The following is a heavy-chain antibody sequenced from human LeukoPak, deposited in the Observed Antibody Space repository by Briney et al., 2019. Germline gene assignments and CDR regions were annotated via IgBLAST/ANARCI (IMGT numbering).Heavy chain of an antibody. V-gene: IGHV3-33*01. D-gene: IGHD2-15*01. CDR2: IWYDGSNK. Sequence: GGSLRLSCAASGFTFSSYGMHWVRQAPGKGLEGVAVIWYDGSNKYYADSVKGRFTISRDNSKNTLYLQMNSLRAEDTAVYYCARDRDAPAKYYFDYWGQGTLVTVSS. CDR3: ARDRDAPAKYYFDY. CDR1: GFTFSSYG. J-gene: IGHJ4*02.